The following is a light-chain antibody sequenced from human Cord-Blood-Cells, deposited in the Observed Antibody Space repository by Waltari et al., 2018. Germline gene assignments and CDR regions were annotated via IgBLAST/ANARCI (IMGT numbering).Light chain of an antibody. CDR3: AIWYSSTWV. CDR1: SGINVGTYR. Sequence: QPVLTQPTSLPASPGASARFPCPLRSGINVGTYRIYWYKQKPGSLPRYLLRYKSCSDKQQGSGVPSRFSGSKDASTNAGLLLIAGLQAEDEADYYCAIWYSSTWVFGGGTKLTVL. CDR2: YKSCSDK. V-gene: IGLV5-39*01. J-gene: IGLJ3*02.